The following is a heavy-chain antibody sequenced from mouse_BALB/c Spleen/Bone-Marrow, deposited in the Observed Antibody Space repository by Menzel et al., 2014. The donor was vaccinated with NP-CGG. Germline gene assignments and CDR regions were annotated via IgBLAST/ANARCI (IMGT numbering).Heavy chain of an antibody. CDR3: ARVYGNYDAMDY. D-gene: IGHD2-1*01. CDR1: GYTVTTYT. V-gene: IGHV1-4*01. CDR2: INPSSGYT. Sequence: LVESGAELARPGASVKMSCRASGYTVTTYTMHWVKQRPGQGLEWIGYINPSSGYTCYNQKFKDKATLTADKSSSAAYLQLSSLTSEDSAVYYCARVYGNYDAMDYWGQGISVTVSS. J-gene: IGHJ4*01.